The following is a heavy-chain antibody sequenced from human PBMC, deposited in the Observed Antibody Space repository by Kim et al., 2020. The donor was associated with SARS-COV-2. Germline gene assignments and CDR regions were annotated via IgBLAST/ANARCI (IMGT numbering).Heavy chain of an antibody. CDR2: IGTSTGVT. D-gene: IGHD3-16*01. CDR3: ARDEFIWGSWRSKNYY. J-gene: IGHJ6*01. V-gene: IGHV3-48*04. CDR1: GFMFNDYA. Sequence: GGSLRLSCAASGFMFNDYAMNWVRQTPGKGLQWISHIGTSTGVTYYSDSVKGRFTISRDNAKNSLFLQMDSLRPEDTGIYYCARDEFIWGSWRSKNYY.